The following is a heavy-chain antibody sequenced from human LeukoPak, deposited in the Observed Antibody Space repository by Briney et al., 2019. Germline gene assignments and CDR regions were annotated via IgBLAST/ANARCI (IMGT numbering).Heavy chain of an antibody. Sequence: SQTLSLTCALSGDTVSSNSAAWNGIRQSPSRGLEWLGRTYYRSKWYNDYAVSVKSRLTINPDTSKNQFSLQLNSVTPEDTAVYYCARGDAGGRAFDIWGQGTMVTVSS. CDR2: TYYRSKWYN. J-gene: IGHJ3*02. V-gene: IGHV6-1*01. D-gene: IGHD2-15*01. CDR1: GDTVSSNSAA. CDR3: ARGDAGGRAFDI.